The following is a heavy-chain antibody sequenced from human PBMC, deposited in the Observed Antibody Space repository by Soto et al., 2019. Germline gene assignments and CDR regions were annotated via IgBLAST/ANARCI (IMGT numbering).Heavy chain of an antibody. Sequence: SGTLSLTCAVYGGSFSGYYCSWICDPPGTGLEWNGEINHSGSTNYNPSPKSRVTISVATGKNQFSLQLSSVTGADTAVYACESVIEAETNYYYYYGMDVWGEGTTVT. CDR3: ESVIEAETNYYYYYGMDV. J-gene: IGHJ6*02. V-gene: IGHV4-34*01. D-gene: IGHD3-16*02. CDR1: GGSFSGYY. CDR2: INHSGST.